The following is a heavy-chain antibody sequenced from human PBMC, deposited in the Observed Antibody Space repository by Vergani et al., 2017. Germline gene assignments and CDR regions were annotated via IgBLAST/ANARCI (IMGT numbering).Heavy chain of an antibody. CDR1: GFTFSSYA. Sequence: EVQLLESGGGLVQPGGSLRLSCAASGFTFSSYAMSWVRQAPGKGLEWVSAISGSGGSTYYADFVKGRFTISRDNSKNTLYLQMNSLRAEDTAVYYCAKDLRRDVDTAMANWGQGTLVTVSS. V-gene: IGHV3-23*01. D-gene: IGHD5-18*01. CDR2: ISGSGGST. J-gene: IGHJ4*02. CDR3: AKDLRRDVDTAMAN.